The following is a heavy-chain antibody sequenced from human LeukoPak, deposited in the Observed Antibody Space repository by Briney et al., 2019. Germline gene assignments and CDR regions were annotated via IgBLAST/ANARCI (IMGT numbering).Heavy chain of an antibody. CDR1: GGSFSGYY. CDR3: ASNDYVWGSYRYGTPTTDY. Sequence: PSETLSLTCAVYGGSFSGYYWSWIRQPPGKGLEWIGEINHSGSTNYNPSLKSRVTISVDTSKNQFSLKLSSVTAADTAVYYCASNDYVWGSYRYGTPTTDYWRQGTLVTVSS. J-gene: IGHJ4*02. V-gene: IGHV4-34*01. CDR2: INHSGST. D-gene: IGHD3-16*02.